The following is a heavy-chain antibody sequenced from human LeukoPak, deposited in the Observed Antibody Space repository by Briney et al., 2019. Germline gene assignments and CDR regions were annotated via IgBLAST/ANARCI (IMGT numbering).Heavy chain of an antibody. D-gene: IGHD6-6*01. CDR3: ARFYSSSSSSYYFDY. V-gene: IGHV3-53*01. J-gene: IGHJ4*02. CDR2: IYSGGST. CDR1: GFIVSSNY. Sequence: AGGSLRLSCAASGFIVSSNYMSWVRQAPGKGLEWVSVIYSGGSTYYADSVKGRFTISRDNSKNTLYLQMNSLRAEDTAVYYCARFYSSSSSSYYFDYWGQGTLVTVSS.